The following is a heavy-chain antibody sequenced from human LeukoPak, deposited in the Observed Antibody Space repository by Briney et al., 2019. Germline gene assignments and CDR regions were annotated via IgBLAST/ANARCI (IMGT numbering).Heavy chain of an antibody. D-gene: IGHD3-3*01. CDR1: GFTVSSNY. CDR2: ISGSGGST. Sequence: GGSLRLSCATSGFTVSSNYMSWVRQAPGKGLEWVSAISGSGGSTYYADSVKGRFTISRDNSKNTLYLQMNSLRAEDTAVYYCAKDSHYDFWSGYYRPDAFDIWGQGTMVTVSS. V-gene: IGHV3-23*01. J-gene: IGHJ3*02. CDR3: AKDSHYDFWSGYYRPDAFDI.